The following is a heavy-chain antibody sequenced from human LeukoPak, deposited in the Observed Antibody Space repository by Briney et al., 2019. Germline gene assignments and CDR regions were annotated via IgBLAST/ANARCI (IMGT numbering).Heavy chain of an antibody. CDR2: ISGSGGNT. CDR1: GITLSNYG. D-gene: IGHD3-10*01. Sequence: GGSLRLSCAVSGITLSNYGMSWVRQAPGKGLEWVSGISGSGGNTYYADSVKGRFTISRDNSKNTLYLQMNSLRAEDTAVYFCAKRGVVIRIILVGFHKEAYYFDSWGQGALVTVSS. CDR3: AKRGVVIRIILVGFHKEAYYFDS. J-gene: IGHJ4*02. V-gene: IGHV3-23*01.